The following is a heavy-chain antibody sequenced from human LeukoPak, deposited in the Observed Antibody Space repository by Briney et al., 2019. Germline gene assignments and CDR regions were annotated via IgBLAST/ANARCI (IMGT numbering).Heavy chain of an antibody. CDR3: ARDQLGDWYFDL. J-gene: IGHJ2*01. CDR1: GFTVGSNY. CDR2: IYSGGST. V-gene: IGHV3-53*01. D-gene: IGHD1-1*01. Sequence: GGSLRLSCAASGFTVGSNYMSWVRQAPGKGLEWVSVIYSGGSTYYADSVKGRFTISRDNSKNTLYLQMNSLRAEDTAVYYCARDQLGDWYFDLWGRGTLVTVSS.